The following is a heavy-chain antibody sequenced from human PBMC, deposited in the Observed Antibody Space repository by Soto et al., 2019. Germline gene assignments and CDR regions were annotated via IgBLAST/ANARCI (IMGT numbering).Heavy chain of an antibody. CDR3: ARSFVVVTATDY. CDR1: GYTFTGYY. D-gene: IGHD2-21*02. J-gene: IGHJ4*02. Sequence: ASVKVSCKASGYTFTGYYMHWVRQAPGQGLEWMGWINPNSGGTNYAQKFQGWVTMTRDTSASTAYMELSSLRSEDTAVYYCARSFVVVTATDYWGQGTVVTVSS. V-gene: IGHV1-2*04. CDR2: INPNSGGT.